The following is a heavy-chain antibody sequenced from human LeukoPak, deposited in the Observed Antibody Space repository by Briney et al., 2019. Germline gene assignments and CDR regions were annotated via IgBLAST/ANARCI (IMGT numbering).Heavy chain of an antibody. V-gene: IGHV3-53*01. Sequence: GGSLRLSCAGSGFILSDSEMSCVREAPGKRVEWVSVSFSAGPIYYANSVKCRFTISRHKSNNMIYLQINSLRVEHTAVYSSRKWHGTSDVWGQGTTVTVSS. CDR1: GFILSDSE. D-gene: IGHD5-12*01. CDR2: SFSAGPI. J-gene: IGHJ3*01. CDR3: RKWHGTSDV.